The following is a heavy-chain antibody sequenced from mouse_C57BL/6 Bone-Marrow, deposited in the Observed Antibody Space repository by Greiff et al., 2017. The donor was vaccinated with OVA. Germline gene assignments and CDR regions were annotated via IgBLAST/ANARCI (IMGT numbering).Heavy chain of an antibody. J-gene: IGHJ4*01. CDR3: ARDRNYYGTYARDY. Sequence: EVHLVESGGGLVKPGGSLKLSCAASGFTFSSYAMSWVRQTPEKRLEWVATISDGGSYTYYPDNVKGRFTIARDNAKNNLYLQMSHLKSEDTAMYDCARDRNYYGTYARDYWGQGTSVTVAS. D-gene: IGHD1-1*01. CDR2: ISDGGSYT. V-gene: IGHV5-4*01. CDR1: GFTFSSYA.